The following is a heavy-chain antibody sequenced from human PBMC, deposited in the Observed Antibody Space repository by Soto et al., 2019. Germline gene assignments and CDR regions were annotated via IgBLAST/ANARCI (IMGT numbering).Heavy chain of an antibody. CDR2: INHSGST. CDR3: ARGQYGDYDLGD. CDR1: GGSFSGYY. J-gene: IGHJ4*02. V-gene: IGHV4-34*01. D-gene: IGHD4-17*01. Sequence: SETLSLTCAVYGGSFSGYYWSWIRQPPGKGLEWIGEINHSGSTNYNPSLKSRVTISVDTSKNQFSLKLSSVTAADTAVYYCARGQYGDYDLGDWGQGTLVTVSS.